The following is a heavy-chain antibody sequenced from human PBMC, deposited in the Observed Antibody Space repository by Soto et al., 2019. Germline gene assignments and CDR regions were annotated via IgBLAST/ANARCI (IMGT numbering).Heavy chain of an antibody. V-gene: IGHV1-18*01. D-gene: IGHD3-22*01. CDR1: GYTFTSYG. Sequence: QVQLVQSGAEVKKPGASVKVSCKASGYTFTSYGISWVRQAPGQGLEWMGWISAYNGNTNYAQKLQGRVTMTTDTSTGTAYMELRSLRSDDTAVYYCATYIGEYYCDSSGYYYGGWFDPWGQGTLVTVSS. CDR2: ISAYNGNT. CDR3: ATYIGEYYCDSSGYYYGGWFDP. J-gene: IGHJ5*02.